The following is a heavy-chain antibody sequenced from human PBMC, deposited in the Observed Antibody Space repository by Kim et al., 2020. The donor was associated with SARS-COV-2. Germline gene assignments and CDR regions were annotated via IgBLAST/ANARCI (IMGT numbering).Heavy chain of an antibody. J-gene: IGHJ5*02. CDR1: GYTFTSYG. D-gene: IGHD6-13*01. V-gene: IGHV1-18*01. CDR3: ARVSGIAAAGTNPTNGFDP. Sequence: ASVKVSCKASGYTFTSYGISWVRQAPGQGLEWMGWISAYNGNTNYAQKLQGRVTMTTDTSTSTAYMELRSLRSDDTAVYYCARVSGIAAAGTNPTNGFDPWGQGTLVTVSS. CDR2: ISAYNGNT.